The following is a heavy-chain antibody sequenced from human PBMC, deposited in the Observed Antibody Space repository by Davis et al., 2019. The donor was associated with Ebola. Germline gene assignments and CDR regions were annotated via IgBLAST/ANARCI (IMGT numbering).Heavy chain of an antibody. CDR2: INQDESEK. CDR3: ARGVVGAQREDAFDV. CDR1: GFTFSSYW. J-gene: IGHJ3*01. D-gene: IGHD1-26*01. V-gene: IGHV3-7*01. Sequence: GESLKISCAASGFTFSSYWMTWVRQAPGKGLEWVANINQDESEKYYVDSVKGRFSISRDNAKNSLYLQMSSLRAEDTAVYYCARGVVGAQREDAFDVWGQGTMVTVSS.